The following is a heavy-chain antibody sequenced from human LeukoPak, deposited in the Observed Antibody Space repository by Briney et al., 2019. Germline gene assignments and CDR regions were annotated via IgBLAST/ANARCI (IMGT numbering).Heavy chain of an antibody. D-gene: IGHD3-10*01. CDR1: GYTFTTCD. J-gene: IGHJ4*02. V-gene: IGHV1-8*01. CDR3: ARANYYGSGKKDLDY. Sequence: WASVKVSCKASGYTFTTCDINWVRQATGQGLEWMGWMNPNSGNTGYAQKFQGRVTMTRNTSMSTAYMELNSLRSEDTAVYYCARANYYGSGKKDLDYWGQGTLVTVSS. CDR2: MNPNSGNT.